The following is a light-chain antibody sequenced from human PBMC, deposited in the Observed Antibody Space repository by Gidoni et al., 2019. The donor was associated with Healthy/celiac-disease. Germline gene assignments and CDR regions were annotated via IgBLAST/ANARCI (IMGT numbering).Light chain of an antibody. CDR2: GAS. V-gene: IGKV3D-7*01. Sequence: PGERVTLSCRASQSVSSSYLTWYQQKPGQAPRLLIYGASTRATSTPARFSGSGSGTDFTLTISSLQPEDFAVYYCQQDYNLPPWTFGQGTKVEIK. CDR1: QSVSSSY. CDR3: QQDYNLPPWT. J-gene: IGKJ1*01.